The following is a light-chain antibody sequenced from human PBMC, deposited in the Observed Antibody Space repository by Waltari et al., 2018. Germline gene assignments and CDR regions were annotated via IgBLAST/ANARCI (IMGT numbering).Light chain of an antibody. V-gene: IGKV1-27*01. CDR3: QKYTSAPAT. J-gene: IGKJ2*01. CDR2: DAS. Sequence: DIQMTQSPSSLSASVVDIVTITCRASQGISNYLAWYQQKPGKVPQLLIYDASTLQSGVPSRFSGGGSGTDFTLTISSLRPEDVATYYCQKYTSAPATFGQGTKLEIK. CDR1: QGISNY.